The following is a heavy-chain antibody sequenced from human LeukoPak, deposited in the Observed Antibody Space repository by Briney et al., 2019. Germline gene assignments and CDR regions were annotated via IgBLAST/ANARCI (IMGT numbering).Heavy chain of an antibody. Sequence: GGSLRLSCAASGFTSISYGMNWVGQAPGKGLEWLALIRYDGSNKYYADYVKGRFTISRDNSKNTLYLQMNSLRAEDTAVYYCAKDYDFWSGYAKYYFDYWGQGTLVTVSS. CDR2: IRYDGSNK. D-gene: IGHD3-3*01. CDR3: AKDYDFWSGYAKYYFDY. J-gene: IGHJ4*02. CDR1: GFTSISYG. V-gene: IGHV3-30*02.